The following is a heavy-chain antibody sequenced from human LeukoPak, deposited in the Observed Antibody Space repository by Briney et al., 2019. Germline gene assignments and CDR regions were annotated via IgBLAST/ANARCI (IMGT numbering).Heavy chain of an antibody. CDR2: IPQPGTEQ. CDR1: GFTFSSYW. D-gene: IGHD6-19*01. V-gene: IGHV3-7*05. Sequence: GGSLRLSCAASGFTFSSYWMSWVRQAPGKGLEWVANIPQPGTEQYYVDSVRGRFTISRDNAKNSLFLQMSSLRAEDTAVYHCAKRSGYSGGWSDYWGQGTLVTVSS. J-gene: IGHJ4*02. CDR3: AKRSGYSGGWSDY.